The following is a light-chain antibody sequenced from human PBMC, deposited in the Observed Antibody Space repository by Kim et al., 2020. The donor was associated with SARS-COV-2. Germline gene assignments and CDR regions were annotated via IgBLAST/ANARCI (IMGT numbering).Light chain of an antibody. J-gene: IGKJ3*01. CDR3: QQSYNTPV. CDR2: GVA. Sequence: SSSVGYRVSITFRASQTIDKYLNWYQQKPGKAPKLLIYGVANLQSGVPSRFSGSGSGTEFTLTISPLQPEDFAIYYCQQSYNTPVFGPGTKVDIK. V-gene: IGKV1-39*01. CDR1: QTIDKY.